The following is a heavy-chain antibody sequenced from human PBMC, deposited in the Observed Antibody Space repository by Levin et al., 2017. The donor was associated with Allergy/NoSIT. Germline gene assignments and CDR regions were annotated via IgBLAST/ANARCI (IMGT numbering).Heavy chain of an antibody. CDR3: AREVAHYGDYVWFDP. CDR1: GGSISSGGYS. D-gene: IGHD4-17*01. V-gene: IGHV4-30-2*01. CDR2: IYHSGST. Sequence: SETLSLTCAVSGGSISSGGYSWSWIRQPPGKGLEWIGYIYHSGSTYYNPSLKSRVTISVDRSKNQFSLKLSSVTAADTAVYYCAREVAHYGDYVWFDPWGQGTLVTVSS. J-gene: IGHJ5*02.